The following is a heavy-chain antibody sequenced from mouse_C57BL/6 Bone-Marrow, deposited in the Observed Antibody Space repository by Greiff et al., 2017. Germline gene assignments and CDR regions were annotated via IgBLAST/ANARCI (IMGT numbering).Heavy chain of an antibody. Sequence: EVQLVESGGGLVQPGGSLSLSCAASGFTFTDYYMSWVRQPPGKALEWLGFIRNKANGYTKEYSASVKGRFTISRDNSQSILYLQMNALRAEDRATYYCARSSEFIRPYAMDYWGQGTSVTVSS. D-gene: IGHD1-1*01. V-gene: IGHV7-3*01. CDR2: IRNKANGYTK. CDR1: GFTFTDYY. CDR3: ARSSEFIRPYAMDY. J-gene: IGHJ4*01.